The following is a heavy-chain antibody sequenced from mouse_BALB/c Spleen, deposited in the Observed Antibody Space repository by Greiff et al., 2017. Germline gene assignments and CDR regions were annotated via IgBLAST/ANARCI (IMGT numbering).Heavy chain of an antibody. CDR1: GFTFSSYG. Sequence: EVHLVESGGDLVKPGGSLKLSCAASGFTFSSYGMSWVRQTPDKRLEWVATISSGGSYSYYPDSVKGRFTISRDNAKNTLYLQMSSLKSEDTAMYYCARHYYGSSYVYWGQGTTLTVSS. CDR2: ISSGGSYS. V-gene: IGHV5-6*01. J-gene: IGHJ2*01. D-gene: IGHD1-1*01. CDR3: ARHYYGSSYVY.